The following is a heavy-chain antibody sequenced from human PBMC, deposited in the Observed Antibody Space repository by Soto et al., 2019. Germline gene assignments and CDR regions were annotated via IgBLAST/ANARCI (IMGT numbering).Heavy chain of an antibody. V-gene: IGHV4-59*01. D-gene: IGHD3-9*01. CDR1: GGSISSYY. CDR3: ARAQWGLAPIFIGWYFDR. Sequence: SETLSLTCTVSGGSISSYYWSWIRQPPGKGLEWIGYIYYSGSTNYNPSLKSRVTISVDTSKNQFSLKLSSVTAADTAVYYCARAQWGLAPIFIGWYFDRWGRGTLVGVSS. CDR2: IYYSGST. J-gene: IGHJ2*01.